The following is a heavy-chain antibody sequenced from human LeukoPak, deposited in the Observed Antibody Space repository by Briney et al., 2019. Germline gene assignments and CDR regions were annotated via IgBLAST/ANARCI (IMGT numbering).Heavy chain of an antibody. CDR3: ARSNRDSTFDAFDI. CDR1: GDSVSSNNAA. Sequence: SQTLSLTCAISGDSVSSNNAAWSWIRQSPSRGLEWLGRTYYRSKWYNDSVVSVKSRITINPDTSKNQFSLQLNSVSPEDTAMYYCARSNRDSTFDAFDIWGQGTMVTVSS. V-gene: IGHV6-1*01. CDR2: TYYRSKWYN. J-gene: IGHJ3*02. D-gene: IGHD1-14*01.